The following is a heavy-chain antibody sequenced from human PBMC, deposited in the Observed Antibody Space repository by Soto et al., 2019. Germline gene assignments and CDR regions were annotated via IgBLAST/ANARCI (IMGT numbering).Heavy chain of an antibody. V-gene: IGHV3-48*02. CDR3: AQVGGSYSTAIDY. CDR1: GFRFGSYS. J-gene: IGHJ4*02. Sequence: GGSLRPSCAASGFRFGSYSMNWVRQAPGQALEWLSYISSTSGTIYYADSVKGRFTISRDNAKNSLYLQMSSLRDDDTAVYYCAQVGGSYSTAIDYWGQGTLVTVSS. D-gene: IGHD1-26*01. CDR2: ISSTSGTI.